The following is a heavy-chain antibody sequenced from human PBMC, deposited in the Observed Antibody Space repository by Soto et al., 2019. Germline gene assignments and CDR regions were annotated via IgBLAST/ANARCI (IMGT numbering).Heavy chain of an antibody. CDR3: ARNDVDTAMVTFLYDYYYGMDV. CDR1: GFTFSSYA. J-gene: IGHJ6*02. V-gene: IGHV3-23*01. D-gene: IGHD5-18*01. Sequence: GGSLRLSCAASGFTFSSYAMSWVRQAPGKGLEWVSAISGSGGSTYYADSVKGRFTISRDNSKNTLYLQMNSLRAEDTAVYYCARNDVDTAMVTFLYDYYYGMDVWGQGTTVTVSS. CDR2: ISGSGGST.